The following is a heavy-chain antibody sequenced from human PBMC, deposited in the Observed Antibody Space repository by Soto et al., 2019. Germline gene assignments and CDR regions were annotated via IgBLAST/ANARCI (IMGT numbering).Heavy chain of an antibody. V-gene: IGHV3-73*01. D-gene: IGHD3-16*02. J-gene: IGHJ4*02. CDR2: IRSKANSYAT. CDR1: GFTFSGSA. Sequence: EVQLVESGGGLVQPGGSLKLSCAASGFTFSGSAMHWVRQASGKGLEWVGRIRSKANSYATAYAASVKGRFTISRDDSKNTAYLQMNSLKTEDTAVYYCTSLLSGRFDYWGQGTLVTVSS. CDR3: TSLLSGRFDY.